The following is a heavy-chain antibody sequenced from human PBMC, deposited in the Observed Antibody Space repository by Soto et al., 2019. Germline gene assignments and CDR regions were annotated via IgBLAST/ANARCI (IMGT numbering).Heavy chain of an antibody. J-gene: IGHJ5*02. V-gene: IGHV4-30-4*01. D-gene: IGHD3-16*01. CDR1: GGSISSGDYY. CDR2: IYYSGST. Sequence: QVQLQESGPGLVKPSQTLSLTCTVSGGSISSGDYYWSWIRQPPGKGLEWIGYIYYSGSTYYNPSLKRRVTISVDTSKNQFSLKLSSVTAADTAVYYCARYGPAGDGINWFDPWGQGTLVTVSS. CDR3: ARYGPAGDGINWFDP.